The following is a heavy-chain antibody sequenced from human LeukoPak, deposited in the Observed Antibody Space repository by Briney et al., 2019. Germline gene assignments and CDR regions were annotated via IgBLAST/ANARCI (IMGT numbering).Heavy chain of an antibody. Sequence: ASVKVSCKASGYTFTSYGISWVRQAPGQGLEWMGWISAYNGNTNYAQKLQGRVTMTTDTSTSTAYMELRSLRSDDTAVSYRARDPAQVATIGEAIWGQGTMVTVSS. CDR2: ISAYNGNT. CDR1: GYTFTSYG. D-gene: IGHD5-12*01. V-gene: IGHV1-18*01. J-gene: IGHJ3*02. CDR3: ARDPAQVATIGEAI.